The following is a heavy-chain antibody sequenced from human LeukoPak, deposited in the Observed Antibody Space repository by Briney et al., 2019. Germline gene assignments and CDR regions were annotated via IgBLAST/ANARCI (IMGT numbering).Heavy chain of an antibody. D-gene: IGHD1-26*01. CDR1: GNTFIGYY. V-gene: IGHV1-2*02. J-gene: IGHJ4*02. CDR2: INPNSGGT. CDR3: ARVEGAMAWADY. Sequence: ASVKVSCKASGNTFIGYYMHWVRQAPGQGLEWMGWINPNSGGTNYAQKFQGRVTMTRDTSISTAYMELNRLRSDDTAVYYCARVEGAMAWADYWGQGTLVTVSS.